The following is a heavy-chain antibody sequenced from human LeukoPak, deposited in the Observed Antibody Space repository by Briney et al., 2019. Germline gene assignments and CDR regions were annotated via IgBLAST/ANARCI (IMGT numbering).Heavy chain of an antibody. CDR2: IYTSGST. D-gene: IGHD3-10*01. CDR3: AGDYYGLGSYAPHFDY. J-gene: IGHJ4*02. Sequence: PSETLSLTCTFSGASISSYYWTWIRQPAGKGLEWIGHIYTSGSTNYNPSLKSRVTMSVDTSKNQFSLKLSSVTAADTALYYCAGDYYGLGSYAPHFDYWGQGILVTVSS. V-gene: IGHV4-4*07. CDR1: GASISSYY.